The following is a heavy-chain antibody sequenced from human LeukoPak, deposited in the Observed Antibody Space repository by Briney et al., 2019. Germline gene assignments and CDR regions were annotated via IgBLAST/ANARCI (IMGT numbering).Heavy chain of an antibody. D-gene: IGHD6-19*01. V-gene: IGHV1-2*02. J-gene: IGHJ3*01. Sequence: GASVKVSCKASGYTFTAYYIHWVRQAPGQGLEWLGWINPNSGGTHYPQNFQGRVTMTRDTSVTTAYMELSGLRSDDTAVYYCAKDWLSGSFDAFDVWGQGTMVTVS. CDR2: INPNSGGT. CDR1: GYTFTAYY. CDR3: AKDWLSGSFDAFDV.